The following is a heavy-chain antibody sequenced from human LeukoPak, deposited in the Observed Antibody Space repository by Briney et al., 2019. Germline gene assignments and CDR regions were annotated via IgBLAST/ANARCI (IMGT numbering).Heavy chain of an antibody. CDR3: ASACSSASCYSRGGY. J-gene: IGHJ4*02. D-gene: IGHD2-2*01. CDR2: IKQDGSEK. CDR1: GFTFSSYW. V-gene: IGHV3-7*01. Sequence: GSLRLSCAASGFTFSSYWMSWVRQAPGKGLEWVANIKQDGSEKYYVDSVKGRFTISRDNAKNSLYLQMNSLRAEDTAVYYCASACSSASCYSRGGYWGQGTLVTVSS.